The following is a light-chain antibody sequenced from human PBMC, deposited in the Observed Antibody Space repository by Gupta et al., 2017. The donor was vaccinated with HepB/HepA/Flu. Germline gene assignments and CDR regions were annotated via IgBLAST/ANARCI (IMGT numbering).Light chain of an antibody. CDR1: SNNVGYEG. CDR3: SAWDRRLNGGV. CDR2: RNN. V-gene: IGLV10-54*01. Sequence: QAGLTQPPSVSKDLRQTATLPCTGNSNNVGYEGATCLQQHQGHPTKVVFYRNNNRPSGISERFAEYRSGKADSRTIKGRQPEDEADYYGSAWDRRLNGGVFGGGTKLSVL. J-gene: IGLJ3*02.